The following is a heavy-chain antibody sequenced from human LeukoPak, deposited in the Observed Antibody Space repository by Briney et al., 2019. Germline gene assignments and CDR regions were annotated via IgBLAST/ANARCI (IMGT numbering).Heavy chain of an antibody. Sequence: ASVKVSCKASGYTFTSYVINWVRQATGHGLEWVGWMNPNRGNTGYAQKYQGRVTMTRNPSISTAYMELSSLRSEDTAVYYCARGGGTSYDYVWGSYPGDYYYGMDVWGQGTTVTVSS. CDR2: MNPNRGNT. CDR1: GYTFTSYV. V-gene: IGHV1-8*01. J-gene: IGHJ6*02. D-gene: IGHD3-16*01. CDR3: ARGGGTSYDYVWGSYPGDYYYGMDV.